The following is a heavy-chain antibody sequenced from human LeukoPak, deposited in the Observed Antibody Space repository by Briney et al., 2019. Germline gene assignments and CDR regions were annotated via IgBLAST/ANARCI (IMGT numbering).Heavy chain of an antibody. V-gene: IGHV3-30*02. CDR3: ANEDGGFDY. CDR1: GFTFSSYG. CDR2: IRYDGSNK. D-gene: IGHD5-24*01. Sequence: GGXXRLSCAASGFTFSSYGMHWVRQAPGKGLEGVAFIRYDGSNKYYADSVKGRFTISRENSKKRLYVQMNSLRAEDTAVYYCANEDGGFDYWGQGTLVTVSS. J-gene: IGHJ4*02.